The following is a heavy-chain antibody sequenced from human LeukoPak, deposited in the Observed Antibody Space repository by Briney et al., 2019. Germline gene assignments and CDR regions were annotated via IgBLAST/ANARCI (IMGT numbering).Heavy chain of an antibody. CDR1: GGSISSGGYY. CDR3: ARGAPGDYVWGSYRSAFDY. CDR2: INHSGST. J-gene: IGHJ4*02. Sequence: SQTLSLTCTVSGGSISSGGYYWSWIRQPPGKGLEWIGEINHSGSTNYNPSLKSRVTISVDTSKNQFSLKLSSVTAADTAVYYCARGAPGDYVWGSYRSAFDYWGQGTLVTVSS. D-gene: IGHD3-16*02. V-gene: IGHV4-30-2*01.